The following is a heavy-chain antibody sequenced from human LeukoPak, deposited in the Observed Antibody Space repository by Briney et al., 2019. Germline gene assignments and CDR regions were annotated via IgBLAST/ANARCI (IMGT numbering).Heavy chain of an antibody. V-gene: IGHV1-18*01. J-gene: IGHJ4*02. CDR3: ARDLDGSGSFYTDY. CDR1: GYTFTSCG. CDR2: ISAYNGNT. D-gene: IGHD3-10*01. Sequence: ASVKVSCKASGYTFTSCGISWVRQAPGQGLEWVGWISAYNGNTNYVQKLQGRVTMTTDTSTSTAYMELRSLRSHDTAVYYCARDLDGSGSFYTDYWGQGTLVTVSS.